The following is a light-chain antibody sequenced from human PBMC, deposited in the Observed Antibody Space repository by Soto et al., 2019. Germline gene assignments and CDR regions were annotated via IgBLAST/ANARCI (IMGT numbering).Light chain of an antibody. Sequence: QAVLTHEPSLTLSPGCAFTLTFGSSTGAVTNGHYPYWFQQKPGQAHRTLIYDTTNRHSWTPDRFSGSLLGCKADLTLSRAQPEDEAEYYCLLSYNGPYVFGTGTKVTVL. V-gene: IGLV7-46*01. CDR3: LLSYNGPYV. J-gene: IGLJ1*01. CDR2: DTT. CDR1: TGAVTNGHY.